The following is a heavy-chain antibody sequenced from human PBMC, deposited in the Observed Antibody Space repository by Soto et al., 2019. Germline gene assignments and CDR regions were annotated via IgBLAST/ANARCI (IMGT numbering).Heavy chain of an antibody. CDR1: GGTFSSYA. Sequence: QVQLVQSGAEVKKPGSSVKVSCKASGGTFSSYAISWVRQAPGQGLEWMGGIIPIFGTANYAQKFQGRVTLPAHEATGIAYSGRSGLRSEHAAVYYCARGWGVVVVVVAATQDWSDPWGQGTPVTVSS. CDR2: IIPIFGTA. V-gene: IGHV1-69*12. J-gene: IGHJ5*02. D-gene: IGHD2-15*01. CDR3: ARGWGVVVVVVAATQDWSDP.